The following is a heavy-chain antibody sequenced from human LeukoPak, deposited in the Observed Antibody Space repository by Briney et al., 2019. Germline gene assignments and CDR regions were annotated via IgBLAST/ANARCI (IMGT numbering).Heavy chain of an antibody. D-gene: IGHD5-24*01. CDR2: ISTSGST. Sequence: PSETLSLTCTVSGASISNYYWSWIRQPAGKRLEWIGRISTSGSTNYNPSLKSRVTMSVDTSKNQFSLKLSSVTAADTALYYCARGIWEMATIPYWYFDIWGRGTLVTVSS. CDR3: ARGIWEMATIPYWYFDI. V-gene: IGHV4-4*07. CDR1: GASISNYY. J-gene: IGHJ2*01.